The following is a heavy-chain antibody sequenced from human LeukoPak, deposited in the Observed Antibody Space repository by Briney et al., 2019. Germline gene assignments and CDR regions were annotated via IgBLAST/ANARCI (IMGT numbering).Heavy chain of an antibody. J-gene: IGHJ3*02. Sequence: GRSLRLSCAASGFTFSSYGMHWVRQAPGKGLEWVSSISSSSSYIYYADSVKGRFTISRDNAKNSLYLQMNSLRAEDTAVYYCARASDTAMANDAFDIWGQGTMVTVSS. CDR2: ISSSSSYI. CDR1: GFTFSSYG. V-gene: IGHV3-21*01. CDR3: ARASDTAMANDAFDI. D-gene: IGHD5-18*01.